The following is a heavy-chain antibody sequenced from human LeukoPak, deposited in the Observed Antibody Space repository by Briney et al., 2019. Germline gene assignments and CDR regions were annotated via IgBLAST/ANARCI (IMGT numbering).Heavy chain of an antibody. D-gene: IGHD3-22*01. CDR2: IIPIFGTA. V-gene: IGHV1-69*13. J-gene: IGHJ4*02. CDR1: GGTFSSYA. CDR3: AAGYYDSRARSLYYFDY. Sequence: GASVKVSCKASGGTFSSYAISWVRQAPGQGLEWMGGIIPIFGTANYAQEFQGRVTITADESTSTAYMELSSLRSEDTAVYYCAAGYYDSRARSLYYFDYWGQGTLVTVSS.